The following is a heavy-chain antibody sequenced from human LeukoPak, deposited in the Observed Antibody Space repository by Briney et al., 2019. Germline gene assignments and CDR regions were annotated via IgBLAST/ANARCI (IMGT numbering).Heavy chain of an antibody. Sequence: SETLSLTCAVYGGSFSGYYWSWIRQPPGKGLEWIGYIYYSGSTNYNPSLKSRVTISVDTSKNQFSLKLSSVTAADTAVYYCARRGIAVAGFDYWGQGTLVTVSS. V-gene: IGHV4-59*08. CDR1: GGSFSGYY. CDR2: IYYSGST. D-gene: IGHD6-19*01. CDR3: ARRGIAVAGFDY. J-gene: IGHJ4*02.